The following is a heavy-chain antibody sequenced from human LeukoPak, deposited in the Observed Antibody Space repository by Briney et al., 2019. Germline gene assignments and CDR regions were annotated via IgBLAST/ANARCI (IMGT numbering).Heavy chain of an antibody. Sequence: ASVKVSCKASGYTFTSYYMHWVRQAPGQGLEWMGWMNPNSGNTGYAQKFQGRVTVTGNTSISTAYMELSGLRSEDTAVYFCARRPYKYYDILTGYYRSEFEYWGQGTLVTVSS. J-gene: IGHJ4*02. CDR3: ARRPYKYYDILTGYYRSEFEY. CDR1: GYTFTSYY. CDR2: MNPNSGNT. V-gene: IGHV1-8*02. D-gene: IGHD3-9*01.